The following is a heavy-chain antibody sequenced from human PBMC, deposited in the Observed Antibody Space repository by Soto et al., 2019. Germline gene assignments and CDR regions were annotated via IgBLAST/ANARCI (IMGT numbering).Heavy chain of an antibody. CDR2: VHYSGNT. Sequence: SETLSLTCTVSGYSISSGYHWAWIRQPPGKGLEWLGSVHYSGNTYYNPSLKSRLTISVDKSKNQFSLNLSSVTAADTAVYYCARQDRVVAEGRWFDPWGQGTLVTV. CDR1: GYSISSGYH. J-gene: IGHJ5*02. D-gene: IGHD2-15*01. V-gene: IGHV4-38-2*02. CDR3: ARQDRVVAEGRWFDP.